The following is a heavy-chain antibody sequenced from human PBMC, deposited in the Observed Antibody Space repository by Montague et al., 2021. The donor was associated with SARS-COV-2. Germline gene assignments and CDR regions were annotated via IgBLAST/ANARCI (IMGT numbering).Heavy chain of an antibody. V-gene: IGHV4-59*08. Sequence: SETLPLTCTVSGGSISPYCWSWIRQSPGKGLEWIGEIYYNGDSNSNPSLRSRVTISLDTSKNQFSLEVTSVTAADTAVYYCARHAHISDFKAVDFWGQGTQVTVSS. D-gene: IGHD2-21*02. CDR3: ARHAHISDFKAVDF. J-gene: IGHJ4*02. CDR2: IYYNGDS. CDR1: GGSISPYC.